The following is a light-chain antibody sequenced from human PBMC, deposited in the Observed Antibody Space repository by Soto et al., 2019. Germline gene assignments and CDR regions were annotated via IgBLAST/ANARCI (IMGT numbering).Light chain of an antibody. CDR3: QQYNNWPPDRT. CDR2: KAS. V-gene: IGKV1-5*03. J-gene: IGKJ1*01. CDR1: QSISSY. Sequence: DIQMTQSPSTLSASVGDRVTITCRASQSISSYLAWYQQKPGKAPKLLISKASSLGMGVPSRFSGSGAGTEFTLTITSLQPDDFATYYCQQYNNWPPDRTFGQGTKVEIK.